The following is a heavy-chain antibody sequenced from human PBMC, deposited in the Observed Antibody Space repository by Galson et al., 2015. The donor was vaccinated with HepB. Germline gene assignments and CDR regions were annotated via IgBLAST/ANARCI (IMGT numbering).Heavy chain of an antibody. V-gene: IGHV1-69*01. D-gene: IGHD1-26*01. CDR2: IIPIFGTA. CDR1: GGTFSSYA. CDR3: ARDLPERMGATLYYGMDV. Sequence: SCKASGGTFSSYAISWVRQAPGQGLEWMGGIIPIFGTANYAQKFQGRVTITADESTSTAYMELSSLRSEDTAVYYCARDLPERMGATLYYGMDVWGQGTTVTVSS. J-gene: IGHJ6*02.